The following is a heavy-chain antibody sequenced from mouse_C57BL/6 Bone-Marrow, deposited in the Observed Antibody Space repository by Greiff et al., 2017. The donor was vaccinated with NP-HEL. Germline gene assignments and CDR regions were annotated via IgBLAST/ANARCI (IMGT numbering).Heavy chain of an antibody. CDR1: GFTFSSYG. J-gene: IGHJ4*01. V-gene: IGHV5-6*01. D-gene: IGHD1-1*01. Sequence: EVKLVESGGDLVKPGGSLKLSCAASGFTFSSYGMSWVRQTPDKRLEWVATISSGGSYTYYPDSVKGRFTISRDNAKNTLYLQMSSLKSEDTAMYYCATIYYYGSSYVNAMDYWGQGTSVTVSS. CDR3: ATIYYYGSSYVNAMDY. CDR2: ISSGGSYT.